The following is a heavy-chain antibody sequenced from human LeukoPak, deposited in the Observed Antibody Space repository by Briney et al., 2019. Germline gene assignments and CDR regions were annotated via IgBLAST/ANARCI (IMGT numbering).Heavy chain of an antibody. CDR2: ISSSSSTI. Sequence: PGGSLRLSCAASGFTLNSYETNWVRQAPGKGLEWVSYISSSSSTIYYADSVKGRFTISRDNAKNSLYLQMNSLRAEDTAVYYCARGPYCTNGVCYGYDYYHYMDVWGKGTTVTVSS. D-gene: IGHD2-8*01. CDR1: GFTLNSYE. V-gene: IGHV3-48*01. J-gene: IGHJ6*03. CDR3: ARGPYCTNGVCYGYDYYHYMDV.